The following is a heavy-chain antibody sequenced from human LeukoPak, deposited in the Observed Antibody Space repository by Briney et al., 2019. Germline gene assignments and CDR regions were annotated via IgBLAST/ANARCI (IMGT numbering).Heavy chain of an antibody. V-gene: IGHV1-69*13. D-gene: IGHD6-25*01. CDR1: GGTFSSYA. CDR2: IIPIFGTA. Sequence: ASVKVSCKASGGTFSSYAISWVRQAPGQGLEWMGGIIPIFGTANYAQKFQGRVTITADESTSTTYMELSSLRSEDTAVYYCARDNAATAFDIWGQGTMVTVSS. J-gene: IGHJ3*02. CDR3: ARDNAATAFDI.